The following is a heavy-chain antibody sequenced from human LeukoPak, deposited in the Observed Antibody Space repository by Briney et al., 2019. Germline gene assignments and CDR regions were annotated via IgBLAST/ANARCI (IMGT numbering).Heavy chain of an antibody. D-gene: IGHD6-13*01. CDR2: ISSSSSTI. J-gene: IGHJ4*02. V-gene: IGHV3-48*01. Sequence: GGSLRLSCAASGFTFSSYSMNWVRQAPGKGLEWVSYISSSSSTIYYADSVKGRFTISRDNSKNTLYLQMNSLRAEDTAVYYCARDLSIAAAGGVYWGQGTLVTVSS. CDR3: ARDLSIAAAGGVY. CDR1: GFTFSSYS.